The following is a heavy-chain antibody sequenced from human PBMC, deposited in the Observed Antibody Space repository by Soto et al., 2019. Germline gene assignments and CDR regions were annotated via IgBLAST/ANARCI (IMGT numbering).Heavy chain of an antibody. Sequence: SSETLSLTCAVYGGSFSGYYWSWIRQPPGKGLEWIGEINHSGSTNYNPSLKSRVTISVDTSKNQFSLKLSSVTAADTAVYYCAGGHSSSPHTPWSYSGMDVWGQGTTVTVSS. CDR2: INHSGST. V-gene: IGHV4-34*01. CDR1: GGSFSGYY. J-gene: IGHJ6*02. D-gene: IGHD6-6*01. CDR3: AGGHSSSPHTPWSYSGMDV.